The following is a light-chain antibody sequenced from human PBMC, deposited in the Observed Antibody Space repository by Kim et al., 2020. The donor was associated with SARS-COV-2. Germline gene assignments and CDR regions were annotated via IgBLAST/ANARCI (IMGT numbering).Light chain of an antibody. CDR2: RDS. CDR1: NIGSKN. V-gene: IGLV3-9*01. Sequence: SVALGQRARITCEGNNIGSKNVHWYQQKPGQAPVLVIYRDSNRPSGIPERFSGSNSGNTATLTISRAQAGDEADYYCQVWDSSTVFGGGTQLTVL. CDR3: QVWDSSTV. J-gene: IGLJ3*02.